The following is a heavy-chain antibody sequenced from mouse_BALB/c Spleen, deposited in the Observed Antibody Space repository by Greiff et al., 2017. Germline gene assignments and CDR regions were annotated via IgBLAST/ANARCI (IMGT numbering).Heavy chain of an antibody. CDR3: ARSGAYAMDY. Sequence: QVQLQQSGAELVRPGSSVKISCKASGYSFSSYWMNWVKQRPGQGLEWIGQIYPGDGDTNYNGKFKGKATLTADKSSSTAYMQFSSLTSEDSAVYFCARSGAYAMDYWGQGTSVTVSS. CDR2: IYPGDGDT. CDR1: GYSFSSYW. J-gene: IGHJ4*01. V-gene: IGHV1-80*01.